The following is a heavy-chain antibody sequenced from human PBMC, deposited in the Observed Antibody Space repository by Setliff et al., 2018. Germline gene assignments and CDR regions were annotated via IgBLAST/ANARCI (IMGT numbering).Heavy chain of an antibody. Sequence: SETLSLTCAVYGGSFSGYYWSWIRQPPGKGLEWIGEINHSGSTNYNPSLKSRVTISVDTSKNQFSLKLSSVTAADTAVYYCARRYNFWSGYLDYWGQGTPVTVSS. CDR2: INHSGST. CDR1: GGSFSGYY. D-gene: IGHD3-3*01. V-gene: IGHV4-34*01. J-gene: IGHJ4*02. CDR3: ARRYNFWSGYLDY.